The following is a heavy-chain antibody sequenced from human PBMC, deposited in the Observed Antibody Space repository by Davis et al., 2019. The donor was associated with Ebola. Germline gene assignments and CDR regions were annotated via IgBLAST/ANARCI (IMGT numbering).Heavy chain of an antibody. J-gene: IGHJ5*02. Sequence: LRLSCAVSGGSISSDGYSWSWIRQPPGKGLEWLGNIYHSGSTYYNPSLKSRVTISVDRSKNQFSLKLGSVTAADTAVYYCARDNSKGNWFDPWGQGTLVTVSS. D-gene: IGHD1-20*01. CDR3: ARDNSKGNWFDP. V-gene: IGHV4-30-2*01. CDR1: GGSISSDGYS. CDR2: IYHSGST.